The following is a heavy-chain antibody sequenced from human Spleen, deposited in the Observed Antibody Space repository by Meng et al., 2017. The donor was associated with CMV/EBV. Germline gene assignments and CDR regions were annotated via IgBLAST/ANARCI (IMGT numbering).Heavy chain of an antibody. J-gene: IGHJ4*02. V-gene: IGHV1-2*02. CDR2: INPNTGGT. CDR1: GYTFTDYY. Sequence: ASVKVSCKASGYTFTDYYLHWVRQAPGQGLEWMGWINPNTGGTNFAQKFQGRVTMTRDTSISTAYMELTSLRSDDTAVYYCASSSYGPGGYFDYWGQGTLVTVSS. CDR3: ASSSYGPGGYFDY. D-gene: IGHD5-18*01.